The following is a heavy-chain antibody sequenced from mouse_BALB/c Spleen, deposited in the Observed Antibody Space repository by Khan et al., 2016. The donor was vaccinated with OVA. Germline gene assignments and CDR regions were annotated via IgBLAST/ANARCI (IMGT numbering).Heavy chain of an antibody. D-gene: IGHD1-1*01. V-gene: IGHV5-17*02. CDR3: ARSYFYGYYFDQ. Sequence: EVELVESGGGLVQPGGSRKLSCAASGFTFSSFGMHWVRQDPEKGLEWVAYISGDSNTIYYVDTVKGRFTISRDNPKNTLFLQMTSLRSEDTAMYSRARSYFYGYYFDQWGQGTTLTVSS. CDR2: ISGDSNTI. CDR1: GFTFSSFG. J-gene: IGHJ2*01.